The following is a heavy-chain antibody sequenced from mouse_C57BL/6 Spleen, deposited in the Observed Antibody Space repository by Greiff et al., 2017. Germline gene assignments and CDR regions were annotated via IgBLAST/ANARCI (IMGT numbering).Heavy chain of an antibody. D-gene: IGHD2-3*01. CDR3: ARCDGYYWDCDV. CDR1: GYTFTSYW. V-gene: IGHV1-55*01. CDR2: IYPGSGST. Sequence: LQQPGAELVKPGASVKMSCKASGYTFTSYWITWVKQRPGKGLEWIGAIYPGSGSTTSNEKFKSKATLTVDTSSSTAYMQLSSLTSADSAVYYCARCDGYYWDCDVWGTGTTVTVSS. J-gene: IGHJ1*03.